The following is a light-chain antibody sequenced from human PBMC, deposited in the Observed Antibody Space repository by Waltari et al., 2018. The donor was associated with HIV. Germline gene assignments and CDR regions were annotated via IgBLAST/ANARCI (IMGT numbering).Light chain of an antibody. CDR1: SSNIGNNY. CDR2: DND. Sequence: QRVTISCSGSSSNIGNNYVSWYQQLPGTAPKLIIFDNDKRPSGIPDRLSGSRSGTSATLVITGVQTGDEANYYCGTWDARLTIGVFGGGTTLTVL. CDR3: GTWDARLTIGV. J-gene: IGLJ3*02. V-gene: IGLV1-51*01.